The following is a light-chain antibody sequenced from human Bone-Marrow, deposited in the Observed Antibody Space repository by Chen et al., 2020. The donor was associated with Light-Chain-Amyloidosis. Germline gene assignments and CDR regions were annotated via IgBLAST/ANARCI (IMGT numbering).Light chain of an antibody. Sequence: EIVMTQSPAPLSVFPGERATLSCRASQSVSSHLAWYQQKPGQAPRLLIYGASTRATGIPARFSGSGSGTEFTLTISSMQSEDFAVYFCQRHRTFGQGTKVEVK. CDR1: QSVSSH. J-gene: IGKJ1*01. CDR2: GAS. V-gene: IGKV3-15*01. CDR3: QRHRT.